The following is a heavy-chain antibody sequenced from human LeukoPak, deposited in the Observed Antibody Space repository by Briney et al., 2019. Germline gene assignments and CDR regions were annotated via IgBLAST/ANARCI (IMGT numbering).Heavy chain of an antibody. V-gene: IGHV3-74*01. Sequence: GGSLRLSCAASGFTLSSYWMHWVRQAPGKGLVWVSRTSSDGTITNYADSVKGRFTISRDNAKNTLYLQMNSLRVEDTAVYYCARFSPPSTWGQGTLVTVSS. J-gene: IGHJ4*02. CDR2: TSSDGTIT. CDR1: GFTLSSYW. CDR3: ARFSPPST.